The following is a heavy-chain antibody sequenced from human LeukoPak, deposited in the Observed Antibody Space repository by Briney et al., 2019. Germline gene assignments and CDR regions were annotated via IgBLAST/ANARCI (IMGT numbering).Heavy chain of an antibody. CDR3: ARGGFFDSSGPFDY. V-gene: IGHV4-34*01. J-gene: IGHJ4*02. D-gene: IGHD3-22*01. CDR2: ISHSGST. Sequence: SETLSLTRAVYGGSFSGYYWSWIRQPPGKGLEWIGTISHSGSTFYNPSLEGRVTISVDTSKNQFSVKLSSVTAADTAVYYCARGGFFDSSGPFDYWGQGTLVTVSS. CDR1: GGSFSGYY.